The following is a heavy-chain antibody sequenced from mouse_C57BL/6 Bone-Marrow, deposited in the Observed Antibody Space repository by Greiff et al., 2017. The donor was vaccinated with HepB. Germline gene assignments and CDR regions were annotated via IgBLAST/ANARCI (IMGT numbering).Heavy chain of an antibody. J-gene: IGHJ2*01. CDR2: IYWDDDK. CDR1: GFSLSTSGMG. CDR3: ARSRPRQIYYDYDRYFDY. Sequence: QVTLKESGPGILQSSQTLSLTCSFSGFSLSTSGMGVSWIRQPSGKGLEWLAHIYWDDDKRYNPSLKSRLTISKDTSRNQVFLKITSVDTADTATYYCARSRPRQIYYDYDRYFDYWGQGTTLTVSS. D-gene: IGHD2-4*01. V-gene: IGHV8-12*01.